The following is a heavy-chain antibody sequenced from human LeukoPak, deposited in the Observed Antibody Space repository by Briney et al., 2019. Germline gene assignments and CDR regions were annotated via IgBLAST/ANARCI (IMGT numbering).Heavy chain of an antibody. CDR3: ARAGWLQYYYFDY. D-gene: IGHD5-24*01. J-gene: IGHJ4*02. V-gene: IGHV1-8*03. Sequence: GASVKVSCKASGYTFTSYDINWVRQATGQGLEWMGWMNPNSGNTGYAQKFQGRVTITRNTSISTAYMELSSLRSEDTAVYYCARAGWLQYYYFDYWGQGTLVTVSS. CDR1: GYTFTSYD. CDR2: MNPNSGNT.